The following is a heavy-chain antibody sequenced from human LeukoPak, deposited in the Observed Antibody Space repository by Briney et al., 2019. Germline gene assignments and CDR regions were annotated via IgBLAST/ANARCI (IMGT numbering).Heavy chain of an antibody. CDR3: ARHVPYYYGSGSPGGWFDP. CDR1: GGSISSSSYY. D-gene: IGHD3-10*01. Sequence: SETLPLTCTVSGGSISSSSYYWGWIRQPPGKGLEWIGSIYYSGSTYYNPSLKSRVTISVDTSKNQFSLKLSSVAAADTAVYYCARHVPYYYGSGSPGGWFDPWGQGAMVTVSS. CDR2: IYYSGST. V-gene: IGHV4-39*01. J-gene: IGHJ5*02.